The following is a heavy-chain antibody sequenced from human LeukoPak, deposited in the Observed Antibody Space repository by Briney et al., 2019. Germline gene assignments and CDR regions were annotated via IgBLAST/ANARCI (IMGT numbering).Heavy chain of an antibody. CDR3: ARGDCSSTSCYEGGLHFYYYAMDV. V-gene: IGHV3-30-3*01. Sequence: GRSLRLSCAASGFTFSSYAMHWVRQAPGKGLEWVALISYDGSNKYYADSVKGRFTISRDNSKNTPYLQLNSLRAEDTAVYYCARGDCSSTSCYEGGLHFYYYAMDVWGQGTTVTVSS. J-gene: IGHJ6*02. CDR1: GFTFSSYA. D-gene: IGHD2-2*01. CDR2: ISYDGSNK.